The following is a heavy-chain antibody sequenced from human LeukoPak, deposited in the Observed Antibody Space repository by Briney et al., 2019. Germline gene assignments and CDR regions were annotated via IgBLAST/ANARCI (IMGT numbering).Heavy chain of an antibody. D-gene: IGHD6-13*01. Sequence: GGSLRLSCAASGFTVSSNYMSWVRQAPGKGLEWVSVIYSGGSTYYADSVKGRFTISRDNSKNTLYLQMNSLRAEDTAVYYCARDPSAAGTEPAGDYWGQGTLVIVSS. CDR2: IYSGGST. CDR3: ARDPSAAGTEPAGDY. V-gene: IGHV3-66*01. J-gene: IGHJ4*02. CDR1: GFTVSSNY.